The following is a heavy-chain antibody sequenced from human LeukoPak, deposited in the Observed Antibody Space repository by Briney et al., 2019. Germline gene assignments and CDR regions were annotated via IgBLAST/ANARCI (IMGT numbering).Heavy chain of an antibody. Sequence: GGSLRLSCAASGFTFSSYAMSWVRQAPGKGLEWVSAISGSGGSTYYADSVKGRFTISRDKSKNTLYLQMDSLRAEDTAVYYCAKVRDSATVTGRFDNWGQGTMVTVSS. J-gene: IGHJ5*02. D-gene: IGHD4-17*01. CDR2: ISGSGGST. CDR1: GFTFSSYA. CDR3: AKVRDSATVTGRFDN. V-gene: IGHV3-23*01.